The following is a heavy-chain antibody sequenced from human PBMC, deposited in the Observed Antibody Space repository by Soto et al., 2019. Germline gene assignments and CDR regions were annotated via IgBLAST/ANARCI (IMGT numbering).Heavy chain of an antibody. CDR1: GGSISGRAYY. J-gene: IGHJ6*03. V-gene: IGHV4-39*01. Sequence: QLQLHESGPGPVKASETLSLTCSVSGGSISGRAYYWAWIRQPPGKGLEWIGSIYYSGTTYSNPSLKSRVIISVDTAKNQFSLNLTSVTAPDTATYYCAREQCGGEKCFSERDVYYYYVDVWGKGTKVTVSS. CDR3: AREQCGGEKCFSERDVYYYYVDV. D-gene: IGHD2-21*01. CDR2: IYYSGTT.